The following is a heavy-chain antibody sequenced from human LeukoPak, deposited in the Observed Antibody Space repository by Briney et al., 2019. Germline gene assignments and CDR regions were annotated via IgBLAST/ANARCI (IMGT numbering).Heavy chain of an antibody. D-gene: IGHD3-10*01. CDR3: ARAQRYYYGSGSYYNSLTLAYYMDV. J-gene: IGHJ6*03. V-gene: IGHV3-48*03. Sequence: PGGSLRLSCVASGFTFSSYEMNWVRQAPGKGLEWVSYISSSGSTIYYADSVKGRFTISRDNAKNSLYLQMNSLRAEDTAVYYCARAQRYYYGSGSYYNSLTLAYYMDVWGKGTTVTISS. CDR2: ISSSGSTI. CDR1: GFTFSSYE.